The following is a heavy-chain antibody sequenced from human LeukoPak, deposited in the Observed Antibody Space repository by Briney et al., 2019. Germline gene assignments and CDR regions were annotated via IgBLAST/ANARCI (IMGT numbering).Heavy chain of an antibody. J-gene: IGHJ4*02. CDR2: IYSSGST. CDR1: HGSINSYF. Sequence: SETLSLTCTVSHGSINSYFWSWIRQPAGKGLEWIGRIYSSGSTNYNPSLRSRVTMSVDTSKNEFSLQLNSVTAADTAVYYCARVKAAGRNDYWGQGTLVTVSS. CDR3: ARVKAAGRNDY. D-gene: IGHD6-13*01. V-gene: IGHV4-4*07.